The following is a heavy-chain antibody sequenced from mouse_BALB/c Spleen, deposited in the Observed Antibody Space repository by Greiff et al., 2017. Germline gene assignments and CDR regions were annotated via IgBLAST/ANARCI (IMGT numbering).Heavy chain of an antibody. J-gene: IGHJ3*01. CDR1: GFNIKDTY. CDR3: ARSEGFAY. V-gene: IGHV14-3*02. CDR2: IDPANGNT. Sequence: LVESGAELVKPGASVKLSCTASGFNIKDTYMHWVKQRPEQGLEWIGRIDPANGNTKYDPKFQGKATITADTSSNTAYLQLSSLTSEDTAVYYCARSEGFAYWGQGTLVTVSA.